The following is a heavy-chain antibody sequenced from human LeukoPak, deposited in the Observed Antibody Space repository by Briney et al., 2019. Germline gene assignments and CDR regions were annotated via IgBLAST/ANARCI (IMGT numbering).Heavy chain of an antibody. CDR1: GGSFSGYY. V-gene: IGHV4-34*01. J-gene: IGHJ4*02. Sequence: SETLSLTCAVYGGSFSGYYWSWIRQPPGKGLEWIGEINHSGSTNYNPSLKSRVTISVDTSKNQFSLKLSSVTAADTAVYYCARGLYSGYPYWGQETLVTVSS. CDR2: INHSGST. D-gene: IGHD5-12*01. CDR3: ARGLYSGYPY.